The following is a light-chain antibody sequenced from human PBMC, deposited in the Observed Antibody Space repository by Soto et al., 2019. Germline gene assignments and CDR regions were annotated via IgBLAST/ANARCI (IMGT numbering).Light chain of an antibody. CDR1: SSDVGAYNY. V-gene: IGLV2-11*01. J-gene: IGLJ2*01. CDR2: HVT. CDR3: CSYAGSNILV. Sequence: QSVLTQPRSVSGSPGQSITISCTGTSSDVGAYNYVSWYQQHPGKAPKVLIYHVTERPSGVPDRFSGSKSDNTASLTISGLQAEDEGDYYCCSYAGSNILVFGGGTQLTVL.